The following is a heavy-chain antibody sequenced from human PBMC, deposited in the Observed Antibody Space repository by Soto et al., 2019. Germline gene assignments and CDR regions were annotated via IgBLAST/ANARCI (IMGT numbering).Heavy chain of an antibody. V-gene: IGHV3-23*01. CDR2: ISGSGGST. J-gene: IGHJ4*02. CDR3: VLWPPYYFDY. CDR1: GFTFSSYA. D-gene: IGHD3-10*01. Sequence: EVQLLESGGGLVQPGGSLRLSCAASGFTFSSYAMSWVRQSPGKGLEWVSAISGSGGSTYYADSVKGRFTISRDNSKNTLYLQMNSPRAEDTAVYYCVLWPPYYFDYWGQGTLVTVSS.